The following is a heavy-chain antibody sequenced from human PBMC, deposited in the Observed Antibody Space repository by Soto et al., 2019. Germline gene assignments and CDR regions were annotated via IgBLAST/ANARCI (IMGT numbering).Heavy chain of an antibody. J-gene: IGHJ6*02. CDR3: TTQTYYDFRGGWYYYGMDV. CDR2: IKSKTDGGTT. CDR1: GFTFSNAW. V-gene: IGHV3-15*07. D-gene: IGHD3-3*01. Sequence: EVQLVEYGGGLVKPGGSLRLSCAASGFTFSNAWMNWVRQAPGKGLEWVGRIKSKTDGGTTDYAAPVKGRFTISRDDSKNTLYLQLNSLKTEDTAVYYCTTQTYYDFRGGWYYYGMDVWGQGTTVTVSS.